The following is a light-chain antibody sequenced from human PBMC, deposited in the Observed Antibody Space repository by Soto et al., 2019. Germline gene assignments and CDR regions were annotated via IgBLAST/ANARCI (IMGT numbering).Light chain of an antibody. CDR1: QSISSW. CDR2: KAS. V-gene: IGKV1-5*03. CDR3: QQYNSYSLYT. J-gene: IGKJ2*01. Sequence: DIQMTQSPSTLSASVGDRVTITCRASQSISSWLAWYQQKPGKAPNLLIYKASNLESGVPSRFSGSESGTEFTLTISTLQPDDFATYYCQQYNSYSLYTFGQGTKLELK.